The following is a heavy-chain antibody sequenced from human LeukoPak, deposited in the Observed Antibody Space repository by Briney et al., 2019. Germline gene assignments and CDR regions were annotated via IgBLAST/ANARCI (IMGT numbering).Heavy chain of an antibody. Sequence: GASVKVSCKASGNTFTTYAMNWVRQAPGQGLEWMGWINTNTGNPTYAQGFTGRFVFSLDTSVNTAYLQITGLKADDTAVYYCGRDPKLGIRGYTYGYIDFWGQGTLVTVAS. V-gene: IGHV7-4-1*02. J-gene: IGHJ4*02. CDR3: GRDPKLGIRGYTYGYIDF. D-gene: IGHD5-18*01. CDR1: GNTFTTYA. CDR2: INTNTGNP.